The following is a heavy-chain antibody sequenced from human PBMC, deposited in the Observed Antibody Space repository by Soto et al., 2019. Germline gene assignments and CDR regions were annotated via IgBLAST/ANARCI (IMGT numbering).Heavy chain of an antibody. CDR1: GDSVSSNSAA. CDR2: TYYWSICFI. Sequence: PSQTLSLTCAISGDSVSSNSAAWNWIRQSPSRGLEWLGLTYYWSICFIVFAVFVKSRITINPDTSKNQFFLQLNFVIPEDTAVFFFARDFIGVRGSALDYYYGMDVWGQGTTVTVSS. J-gene: IGHJ6*02. V-gene: IGHV6-1*01. CDR3: ARDFIGVRGSALDYYYGMDV. D-gene: IGHD2-2*01.